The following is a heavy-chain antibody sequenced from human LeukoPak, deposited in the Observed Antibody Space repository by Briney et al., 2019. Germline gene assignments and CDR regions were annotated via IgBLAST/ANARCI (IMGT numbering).Heavy chain of an antibody. J-gene: IGHJ6*03. V-gene: IGHV3-23*01. Sequence: PGGSLRLSCEASGFTFSSDAMNWVRQAPGKGLEWVSAISRSGSSPYYADSVKGRFTVSRDNTKNTLYLQMSSLRVEDTALYYCAKGRLWGRGGYHYYYMDVWGKGCSVSISS. CDR3: AKGRLWGRGGYHYYYMDV. D-gene: IGHD3-16*01. CDR1: GFTFSSDA. CDR2: ISRSGSSP.